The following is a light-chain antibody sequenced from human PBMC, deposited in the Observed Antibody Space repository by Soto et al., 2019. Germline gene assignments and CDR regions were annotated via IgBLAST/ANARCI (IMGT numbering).Light chain of an antibody. Sequence: QSALTQRASVSGSPGQSITISCTGTISDVGRYNLVSWYQQHPDKAPKLIIYEDIERPSGVSHRFSGSTSGNTASLTISGLQTEDEAKYFCCSYAGGASVVFGEGTKLTVL. CDR2: EDI. CDR1: ISDVGRYNL. CDR3: CSYAGGASVV. V-gene: IGLV2-23*01. J-gene: IGLJ2*01.